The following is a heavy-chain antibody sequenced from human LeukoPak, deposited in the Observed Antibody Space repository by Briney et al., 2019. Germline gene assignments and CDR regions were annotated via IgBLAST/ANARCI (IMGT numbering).Heavy chain of an antibody. Sequence: GGSLRLSCAASGFLFSTSWMSWVRQAPGKGLEWVANIKLDGSEEYYMGSVKGRFTISRDNAKNSLYLQMNSLRAEDTAVYYCARGIAAAGGQEYYYYYMDVWGKGTTVTISS. CDR1: GFLFSTSW. D-gene: IGHD6-13*01. CDR2: IKLDGSEE. CDR3: ARGIAAAGGQEYYYYYMDV. J-gene: IGHJ6*03. V-gene: IGHV3-7*01.